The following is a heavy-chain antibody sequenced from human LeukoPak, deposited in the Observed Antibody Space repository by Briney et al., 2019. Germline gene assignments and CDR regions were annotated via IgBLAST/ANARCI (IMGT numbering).Heavy chain of an antibody. CDR3: ASRGKVVPAAL. V-gene: IGHV3-53*01. Sequence: GGSLRLSWAASGFTVSSNNMSWVRQAQGKGLEWASVIYSGGSTYYADSVKGRFTISRDNAKNSLYLQMNSLRAEDTAVYYCASRGKVVPAALWGQGTLVTVSS. D-gene: IGHD2-2*01. J-gene: IGHJ4*02. CDR1: GFTVSSNN. CDR2: IYSGGST.